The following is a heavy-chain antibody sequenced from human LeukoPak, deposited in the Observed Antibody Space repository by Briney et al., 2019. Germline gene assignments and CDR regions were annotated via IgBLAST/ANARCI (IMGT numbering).Heavy chain of an antibody. CDR2: IYTSGST. CDR3: ARGPVVPAATGNWFDP. V-gene: IGHV4-4*07. CDR1: GGSISSYY. Sequence: SETLSLTCTVSGGSISSYYWSWIRQPAGKGLEWIGRIYTSGSTNYNPSLKSRVTMSVDTSKNQFSLKLSSATAADTAVYYCARGPVVPAATGNWFDPWGQGTLVTVSS. J-gene: IGHJ5*02. D-gene: IGHD2-2*01.